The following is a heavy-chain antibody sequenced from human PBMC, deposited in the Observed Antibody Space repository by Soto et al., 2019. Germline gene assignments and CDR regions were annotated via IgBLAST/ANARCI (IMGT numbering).Heavy chain of an antibody. CDR2: ISSSSSVI. CDR3: NPRITIFSVNNY. V-gene: IGHV3-48*01. CDR1: GFILSDRA. Sequence: GGSLRLSCAASGFILSDRARNWVRQAPGKGLEWVSYISSSSSVIDYADSVKGRFTVSRDNARSSLYLQMNSLQVEDTAVYYRNPRITIFSVNNYWGQGTQVTVSS. J-gene: IGHJ4*02. D-gene: IGHD3-10*02.